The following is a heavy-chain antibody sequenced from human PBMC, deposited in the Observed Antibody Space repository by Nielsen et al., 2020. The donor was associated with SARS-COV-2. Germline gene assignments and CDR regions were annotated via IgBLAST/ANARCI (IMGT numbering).Heavy chain of an antibody. CDR3: ARGVVGAVAGTDY. V-gene: IGHV4-34*01. J-gene: IGHJ4*02. D-gene: IGHD6-19*01. Sequence: SETLSLTCAVYGGSFSGYYWSWIRQPPGKGLEWIGEINHSGSTNYNPSLKSRVTISVDTSKNQFSLKLSSVTAADTAVYYCARGVVGAVAGTDYWGRGTLVTVSS. CDR1: GGSFSGYY. CDR2: INHSGST.